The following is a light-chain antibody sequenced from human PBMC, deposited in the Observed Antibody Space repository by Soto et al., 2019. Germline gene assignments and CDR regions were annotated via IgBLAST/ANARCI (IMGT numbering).Light chain of an antibody. V-gene: IGLV2-14*01. CDR3: RSYTSSNTLV. J-gene: IGLJ2*01. CDR1: SSDVGGYSY. CDR2: DVS. Sequence: QSALTQPASVSGSPGQSITISCTGTSSDVGGYSYVSWYQQHPGKAPKLMIYDVSNRPSGVSNRFSGSKSGNTASLTISGLQAEDEADYSCRSYTSSNTLVFGGGTKLTVL.